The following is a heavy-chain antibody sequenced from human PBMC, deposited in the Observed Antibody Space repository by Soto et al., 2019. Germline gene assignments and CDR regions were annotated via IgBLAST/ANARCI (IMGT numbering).Heavy chain of an antibody. D-gene: IGHD2-2*01. Sequence: ASVKVSCKASGYTFTRYGISWVRQAPGQGLEWMGWISAYNGNTNYAQKLQGRVTMTTDTSTSTAYMELRSLRSDDTAVYYCARDGIVPAAMISGDYYYYYGMDVWGQGTTVTVSS. CDR2: ISAYNGNT. V-gene: IGHV1-18*04. CDR3: ARDGIVPAAMISGDYYYYYGMDV. J-gene: IGHJ6*02. CDR1: GYTFTRYG.